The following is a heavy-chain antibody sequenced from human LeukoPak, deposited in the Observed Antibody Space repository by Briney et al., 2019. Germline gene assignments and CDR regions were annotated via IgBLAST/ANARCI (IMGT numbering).Heavy chain of an antibody. J-gene: IGHJ4*02. CDR1: GFTFSSYW. CDR2: ISGSGGST. V-gene: IGHV3-23*01. Sequence: GGSLRLSCAASGFTFSSYWMSWVRQAPGKGLEWVSAISGSGGSTYYADSVKGRFTISRDNSKNTLYLQMNSLRAEDTAVYYCAKDRARWGVGATYYFDYWGQGTLVTVSS. D-gene: IGHD1-26*01. CDR3: AKDRARWGVGATYYFDY.